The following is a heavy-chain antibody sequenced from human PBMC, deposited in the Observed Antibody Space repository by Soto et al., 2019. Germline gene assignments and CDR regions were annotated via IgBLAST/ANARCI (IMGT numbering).Heavy chain of an antibody. Sequence: SVKVCCKASGYTFTSYGISWVRQAPGQGLEWMGWISAYNGNTNYAQKLQGRVTMTTDTSTSTAYMELRSLRSDDTAVYYCARDLHYYGSGSYPWGQGTLVTVSS. D-gene: IGHD3-10*01. CDR1: GYTFTSYG. V-gene: IGHV1-18*01. CDR3: ARDLHYYGSGSYP. CDR2: ISAYNGNT. J-gene: IGHJ5*02.